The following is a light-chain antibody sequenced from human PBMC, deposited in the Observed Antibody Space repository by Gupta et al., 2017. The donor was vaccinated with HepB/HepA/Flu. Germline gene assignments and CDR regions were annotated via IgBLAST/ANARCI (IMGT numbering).Light chain of an antibody. J-gene: IGLJ2*01. CDR1: KLGDKY. CDR3: QAWDSSTVV. Sequence: YELTPPPSLSVSPRQPASITCSGDKLGDKYACWYQQKPGQSPVLVIYQDSKRPSGIPERFSGSNSGNTATLTISGTQAMDEADYYCQAWDSSTVVFGGGTKLTVL. CDR2: QDS. V-gene: IGLV3-1*01.